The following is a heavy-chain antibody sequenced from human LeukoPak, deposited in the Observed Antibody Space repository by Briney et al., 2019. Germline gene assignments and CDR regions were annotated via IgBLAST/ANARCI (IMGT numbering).Heavy chain of an antibody. Sequence: SGPALVKPTQTLTLTCTFSGFSLSTSGMCVSWIRQPPGKALEWLAHIFSNDEKSYSTSLKSRLTISRDTSKSQVVLTMTNMDPVDTATYYCARMVGYDPYYYYGMDVWGQGTTVTVSS. CDR1: GFSLSTSGMC. CDR3: ARMVGYDPYYYYGMDV. V-gene: IGHV2-26*01. D-gene: IGHD5-12*01. J-gene: IGHJ6*02. CDR2: IFSNDEK.